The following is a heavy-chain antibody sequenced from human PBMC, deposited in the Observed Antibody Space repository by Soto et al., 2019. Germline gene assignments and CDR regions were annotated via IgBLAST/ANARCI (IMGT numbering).Heavy chain of an antibody. V-gene: IGHV4-38-2*01. CDR1: GYSISSGYY. Sequence: SETLSLTCAVSGYSISSGYYWGWIRQPPVKGLEWIGSIYHSGSTYYNPSLKSRVTISVDTSKNQFSLKLSSVTAADTAVYYCARSVISGWLRYFDYWGQGTLVTVSS. CDR3: ARSVISGWLRYFDY. D-gene: IGHD5-12*01. J-gene: IGHJ4*02. CDR2: IYHSGST.